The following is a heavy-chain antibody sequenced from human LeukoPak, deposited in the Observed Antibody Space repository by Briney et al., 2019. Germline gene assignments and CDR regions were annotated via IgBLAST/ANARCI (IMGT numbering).Heavy chain of an antibody. CDR1: GYTFTSYA. V-gene: IGHV1-3*01. CDR2: INAGNGNT. D-gene: IGHD6-13*01. Sequence: ASVKVSCKASGYTFTSYAMHWVRQAPGQRLEWMGWINAGNGNTKYSQNFQGRVTITRDTSASTAYMELGSLRSEDTAVYYCARQQLGRNTYFDYWGQGTLVTVSS. CDR3: ARQQLGRNTYFDY. J-gene: IGHJ4*02.